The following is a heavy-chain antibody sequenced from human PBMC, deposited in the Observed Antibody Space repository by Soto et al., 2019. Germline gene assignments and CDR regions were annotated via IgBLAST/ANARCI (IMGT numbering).Heavy chain of an antibody. Sequence: SETLSLTCTVSGGSISSGGYYWSWIRQHPGKGLEWIGYIYYSGSTYYNPSLKSRVTISVDTSKNQFSLKLSSVTAADTDVYYCARAKGGWYYYDSSGYYHAEYFQHWGQGTLVTVSS. D-gene: IGHD3-22*01. CDR2: IYYSGST. CDR3: ARAKGGWYYYDSSGYYHAEYFQH. V-gene: IGHV4-31*03. J-gene: IGHJ1*01. CDR1: GGSISSGGYY.